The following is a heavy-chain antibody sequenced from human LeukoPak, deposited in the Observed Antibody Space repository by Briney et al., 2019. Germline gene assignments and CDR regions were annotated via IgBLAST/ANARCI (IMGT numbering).Heavy chain of an antibody. D-gene: IGHD3-10*01. Sequence: ASVKVSCKASGYNLTTYAMHWVRQAPGQGLEWMGWINPNSGGTNYAQKFQGRVTMTRDTSISTAYMELSRLRSDDTAVYYCARDQDMVRGVIIDWGQGTLVTVSS. CDR2: INPNSGGT. CDR3: ARDQDMVRGVIID. V-gene: IGHV1-2*02. J-gene: IGHJ4*02. CDR1: GYNLTTYA.